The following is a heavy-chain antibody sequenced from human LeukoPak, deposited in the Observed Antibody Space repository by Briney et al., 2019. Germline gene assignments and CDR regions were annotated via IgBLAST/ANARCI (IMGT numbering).Heavy chain of an antibody. V-gene: IGHV4-61*02. CDR1: GGSIRSGSYY. J-gene: IGHJ6*03. CDR2: IYTSGST. Sequence: PSQTLSLTCTVSGGSIRSGSYYWSWIRQPAGKGLEWIGRIYTSGSTNYNPSLKSRVTISVDTSKNQFSLKLSSVTAADTAVYYCARVGRQLLQDYYYYYYMDVWGKGTTVTVSS. CDR3: ARVGRQLLQDYYYYYYMDV. D-gene: IGHD2-2*01.